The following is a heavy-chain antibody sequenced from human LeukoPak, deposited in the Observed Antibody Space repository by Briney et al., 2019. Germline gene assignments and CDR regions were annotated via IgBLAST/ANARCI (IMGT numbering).Heavy chain of an antibody. CDR1: GGSINFY. CDR3: ARGIADPYSFDS. V-gene: IGHV4-4*07. D-gene: IGHD6-13*01. Sequence: PETLSLTCTVSGGSINFYWSWIRQPAGKGLEWIGRIYSTGSTNYSPSLKSRVTMSVDKSKNQFSLNLSSVTAADTAVYYCARGIADPYSFDSWGQGTLVTVSS. CDR2: IYSTGST. J-gene: IGHJ4*02.